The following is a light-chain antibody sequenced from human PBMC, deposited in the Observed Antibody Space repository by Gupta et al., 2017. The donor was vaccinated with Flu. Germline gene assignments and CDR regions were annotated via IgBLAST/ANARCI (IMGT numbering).Light chain of an antibody. CDR3: NSRDSSGNHLVV. V-gene: IGLV3-19*01. CDR2: GKN. J-gene: IGLJ2*01. Sequence: SSELTQDPAMCMALGQSVRMTGQGDSLRSYYASWYPQKPGQAPVLVIYGKNNRPSGIPDRFSGSSSGNTASLTITGAQAEDEADYYCNSRDSSGNHLVVFGGGTKLTVL. CDR1: SLRSYY.